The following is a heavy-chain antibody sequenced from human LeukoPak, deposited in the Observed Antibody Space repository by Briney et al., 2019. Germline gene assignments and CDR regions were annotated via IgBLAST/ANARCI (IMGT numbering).Heavy chain of an antibody. Sequence: SVKVSCKASGGTFSSYAISWVRQAPGQGLEWMGGIIPIFGTANYAQKFQGRVTTTADESTSTAYMELSSLRSEDTAVYYCASPYDILTGGGYYYGMDVWGQGTTVTVSS. D-gene: IGHD3-9*01. J-gene: IGHJ6*02. CDR1: GGTFSSYA. V-gene: IGHV1-69*13. CDR2: IIPIFGTA. CDR3: ASPYDILTGGGYYYGMDV.